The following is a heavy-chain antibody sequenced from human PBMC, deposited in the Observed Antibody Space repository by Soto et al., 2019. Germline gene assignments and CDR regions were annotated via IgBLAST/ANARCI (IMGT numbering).Heavy chain of an antibody. CDR2: IQSDGSSP. CDR3: GRGGDPDY. D-gene: IGHD2-21*02. Sequence: EVQLVESGGGLVQPGGSLRLSCVASGFTFNYYWMHWVRQAPGKGLVWVSRIQSDGSSPDYVGSVKGRFTISRDNAKNTLYLQMNNLRAEDPAVYYCGRGGDPDYWGQGTLVTVSS. CDR1: GFTFNYYW. J-gene: IGHJ4*02. V-gene: IGHV3-74*01.